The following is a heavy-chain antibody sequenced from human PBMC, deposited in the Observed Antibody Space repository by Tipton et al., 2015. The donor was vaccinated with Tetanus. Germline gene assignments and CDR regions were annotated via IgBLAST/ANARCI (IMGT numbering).Heavy chain of an antibody. J-gene: IGHJ6*02. CDR3: ARGMAEASNCGGDCYSDYWGQGTLVTVSSGMDV. V-gene: IGHV3-21*01. D-gene: IGHD2-21*02. CDR2: ISSSSRYI. CDR1: GFTLSRYT. Sequence: LSLTCAASGFTLSRYTLNWVRQAPGKGLEWVSSISSSSRYIYYADSVKGRFTISRDNAKNSLYPQMISLRAEDTAVYSCARGMAEASNCGGDCYSDYWGQGTLVTVSSGMDVWGQGTTVTVSS.